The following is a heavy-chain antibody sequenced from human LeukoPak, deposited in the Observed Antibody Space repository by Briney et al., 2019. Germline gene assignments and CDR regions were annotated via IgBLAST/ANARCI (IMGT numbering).Heavy chain of an antibody. CDR3: ARTSGGYDLDY. V-gene: IGHV3-30*01. CDR2: ISYDGSNK. Sequence: GGSLRLSCAASGFTFSSYAMHWVRQAPGKGLEWVAVISYDGSNKYYADSVKGRFTISRDNSKNTLYLQMNSLRAEDTAVYYCARTSGGYDLDYWGQGTLVTVSS. CDR1: GFTFSSYA. D-gene: IGHD1-26*01. J-gene: IGHJ4*02.